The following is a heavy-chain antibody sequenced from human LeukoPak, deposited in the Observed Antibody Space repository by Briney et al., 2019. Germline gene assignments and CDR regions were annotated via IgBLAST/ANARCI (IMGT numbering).Heavy chain of an antibody. D-gene: IGHD5-24*01. J-gene: IGHJ1*01. CDR2: IYDSECT. CDR1: GGSITNYY. Sequence: SETLTLTCTVSGGSITNYYWSGIRQPPGKGREGIGYIYDSECTNYNTSLKSRVTISVGTSRNQFSLKLISVTAADTAVYYCARGRWLQLPHRWGQGTLVTVSS. V-gene: IGHV4-59*08. CDR3: ARGRWLQLPHR.